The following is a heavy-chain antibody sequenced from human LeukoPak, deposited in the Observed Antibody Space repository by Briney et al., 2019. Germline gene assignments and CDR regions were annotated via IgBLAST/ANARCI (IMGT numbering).Heavy chain of an antibody. CDR3: ARESRAQRRFDP. D-gene: IGHD6-25*01. CDR2: MNPNSGNT. J-gene: IGHJ5*02. Sequence: ASVKVSCKASGYTFTSYDINWVRQATGQGLEWMGWMNPNSGNTGYAQKFQGRVTMTRNTSISTAYMELRSLRSDDTAVYYCARESRAQRRFDPWGQGTLVTVSS. CDR1: GYTFTSYD. V-gene: IGHV1-8*01.